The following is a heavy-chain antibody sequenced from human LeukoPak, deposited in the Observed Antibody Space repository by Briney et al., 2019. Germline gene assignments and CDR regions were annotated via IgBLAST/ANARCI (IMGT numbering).Heavy chain of an antibody. D-gene: IGHD6-13*01. CDR3: ARGGSSWYVFDY. CDR2: IYHGGST. J-gene: IGHJ4*02. Sequence: SETLSLTCTVSGYSISSGYYWGWIRQPPGKGLEWIGSIYHGGSTYYNPSLKSRVTISVDTSKNQFSLKLSSVTAADTAVYYCARGGSSWYVFDYWGQGTLVTVSS. V-gene: IGHV4-38-2*02. CDR1: GYSISSGYY.